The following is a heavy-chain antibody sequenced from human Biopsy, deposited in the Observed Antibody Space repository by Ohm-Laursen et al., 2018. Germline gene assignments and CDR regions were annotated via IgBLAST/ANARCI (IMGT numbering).Heavy chain of an antibody. D-gene: IGHD2/OR15-2a*01. CDR2: ISSDGSSV. J-gene: IGHJ6*02. CDR3: ARVATFPGIGTDV. Sequence: GSLRLSCTATGFTLSTYWMHWVRQVPGKGLVWVSRISSDGSSVSYADSVEGRLTVSRDNAKNTLYLQMNSLRAEDTAVYYCARVATFPGIGTDVWGQGTTVTVSS. CDR1: GFTLSTYW. V-gene: IGHV3-74*01.